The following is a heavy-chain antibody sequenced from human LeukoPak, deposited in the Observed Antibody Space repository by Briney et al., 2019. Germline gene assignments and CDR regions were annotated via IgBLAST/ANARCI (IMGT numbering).Heavy chain of an antibody. D-gene: IGHD3-22*01. CDR2: ISSSGSTI. V-gene: IGHV3-48*03. J-gene: IGHJ4*02. CDR3: ARWWDYYEGGLDY. CDR1: GFTFSSYE. Sequence: PGGSLRLSCVASGFTFSSYEMNWVRQAPGKGLEWVSYISSSGSTIYYADSVKGRFTISRDNAKNSLYLQMNSLRAEDTAVYYCARWWDYYEGGLDYWGQGTLVTVSS.